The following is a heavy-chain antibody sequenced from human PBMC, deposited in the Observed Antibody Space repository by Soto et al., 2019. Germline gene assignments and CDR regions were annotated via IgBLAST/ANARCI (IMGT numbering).Heavy chain of an antibody. CDR1: GFTFSSSA. CDR2: IRVGGGDT. V-gene: IGHV3-23*01. D-gene: IGHD6-19*01. CDR3: AKCSVGTVRTSGWCNWFDP. Sequence: EVGLLESGGGLAQPGGSRRLSCAAPGFTFSSSAMNWVRQAPGKGLEWVSSIRVGGGDTFYADSVRGRFTVSRDISRNTLYLQMNSLRAEDTAIYYCAKCSVGTVRTSGWCNWFDPWGQGTLVTVSS. J-gene: IGHJ5*02.